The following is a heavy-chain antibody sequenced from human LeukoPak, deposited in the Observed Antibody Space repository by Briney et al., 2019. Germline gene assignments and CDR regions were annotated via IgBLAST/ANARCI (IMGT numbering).Heavy chain of an antibody. CDR1: GFTFSSYG. CDR2: IWYDGSNK. V-gene: IGHV3-33*01. J-gene: IGHJ3*02. CDR3: ATEMGIVGANDAFDI. D-gene: IGHD1-26*01. Sequence: PGGSLRLSCAASGFTFSSYGMHWVRKAPGRGLEGVAVIWYDGSNKYYADSVKGRFTISRDNSKNTLYLQMNSLRAEDTAVYYCATEMGIVGANDAFDIWGQGTMVTVSS.